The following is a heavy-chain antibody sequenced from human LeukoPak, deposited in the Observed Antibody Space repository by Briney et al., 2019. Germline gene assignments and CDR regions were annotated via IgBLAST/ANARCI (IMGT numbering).Heavy chain of an antibody. V-gene: IGHV3-7*03. Sequence: GGSLRLSCAASGFIFRSYWMGWVRQAPGKGLEWVANINQDGGERNYVNSVKGRLTISRDNAKNSLYVQMNSLSAEDTAVYYCAREEDGPDSWGQGTLVTVSS. D-gene: IGHD2-15*01. CDR1: GFIFRSYW. CDR3: AREEDGPDS. J-gene: IGHJ4*02. CDR2: INQDGGER.